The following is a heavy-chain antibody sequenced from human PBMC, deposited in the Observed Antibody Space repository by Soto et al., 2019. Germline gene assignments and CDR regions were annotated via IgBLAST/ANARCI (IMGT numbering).Heavy chain of an antibody. Sequence: EVQLLESGGGLVQHGGSLRLSCAASGFTFSSYAMSWVRQAPGKGLEWVSVISGSGGSTYYADSVKGRFNISRDNSKNTLSLPMNSPSAEDTAVYYCATPYGDYVLSVWDYGGKGALVTVSS. V-gene: IGHV3-23*01. D-gene: IGHD4-17*01. CDR1: GFTFSSYA. J-gene: IGHJ4*02. CDR3: ATPYGDYVLSVWDY. CDR2: ISGSGGST.